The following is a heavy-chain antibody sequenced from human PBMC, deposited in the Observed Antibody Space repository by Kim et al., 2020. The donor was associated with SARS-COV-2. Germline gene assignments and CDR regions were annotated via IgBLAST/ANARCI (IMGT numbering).Heavy chain of an antibody. CDR2: MNPNSGNT. Sequence: ASVKVSCKASGYTFTSYDINWVRQATGQGLEWMGWMNPNSGNTGYAQKFQGRVTMTRNTSISTAYMELSSLRSEDTAVYYCARGSEQWLARAFDIWGQGTMVTVSS. D-gene: IGHD6-19*01. J-gene: IGHJ3*02. CDR1: GYTFTSYD. V-gene: IGHV1-8*01. CDR3: ARGSEQWLARAFDI.